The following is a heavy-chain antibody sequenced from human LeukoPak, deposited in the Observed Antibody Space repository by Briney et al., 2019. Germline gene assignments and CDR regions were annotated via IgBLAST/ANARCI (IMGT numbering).Heavy chain of an antibody. CDR2: IYYSGST. Sequence: SETLSLTCTVSGGSISSYYWSWIRQPPGKGLEWIGYIYYSGSTNYNPSLKSRVTISVDTSKNQFSLKLSSVTAADTAVYYCARHLYRDYFGYWGQGTLVTVSS. V-gene: IGHV4-59*08. CDR1: GGSISSYY. D-gene: IGHD3-16*02. J-gene: IGHJ4*02. CDR3: ARHLYRDYFGY.